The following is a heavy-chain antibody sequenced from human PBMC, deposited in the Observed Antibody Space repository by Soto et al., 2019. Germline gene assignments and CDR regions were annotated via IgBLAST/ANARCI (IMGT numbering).Heavy chain of an antibody. V-gene: IGHV1-69*12. CDR2: IIPIFGTA. J-gene: IGHJ6*02. Sequence: QVQLVQSGAEVKKPGSSVKVSCKSSGGTFSTYAISWVRQAPGQGLEWMGGIIPIFGTANYAQKFQGRVTITADESTTTANMELISLRSEDTAVYYCARDEMVVATGSRTWHYYYGMDVWGQGTTVTVSS. CDR3: ARDEMVVATGSRTWHYYYGMDV. D-gene: IGHD2-15*01. CDR1: GGTFSTYA.